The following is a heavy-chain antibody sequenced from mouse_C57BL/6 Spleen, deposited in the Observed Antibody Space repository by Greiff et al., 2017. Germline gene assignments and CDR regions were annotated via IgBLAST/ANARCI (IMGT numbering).Heavy chain of an antibody. CDR3: THYYGSSYGD. D-gene: IGHD1-1*01. CDR1: GFNINDYY. Sequence: VQLQQSGVELVRPGASVKLSCTASGFNINDYYMHWVKQRPEHGLEWIGRIDPEDGDTAYAPKFQGKATMTADTSSNTAYLQLSSLTSEDTAVYYCTHYYGSSYGDWGKGTTLTVSS. CDR2: IDPEDGDT. V-gene: IGHV14-1*01. J-gene: IGHJ2*01.